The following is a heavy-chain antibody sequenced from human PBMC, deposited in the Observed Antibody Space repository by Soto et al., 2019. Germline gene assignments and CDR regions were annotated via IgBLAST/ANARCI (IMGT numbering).Heavy chain of an antibody. V-gene: IGHV3-30*16. Sequence: QVQLVESGGGVVQPGRSLRLSCAASVFPFSSYAMHWVRQATGKGLEWVAGMSNEGGNEYYADSVRGRFTISRDNSKNTLYLQMNSLRTEDTAVYYCARDPVSSATRGTFDYWGQGTLVTVTS. CDR2: MSNEGGNE. CDR3: ARDPVSSATRGTFDY. CDR1: VFPFSSYA. D-gene: IGHD1-1*01. J-gene: IGHJ4*02.